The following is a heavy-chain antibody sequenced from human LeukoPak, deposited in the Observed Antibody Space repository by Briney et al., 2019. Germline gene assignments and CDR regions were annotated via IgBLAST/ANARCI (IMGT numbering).Heavy chain of an antibody. Sequence: GGSLRLSCSASGFTFSSYEMNWVRQATGKGLEWVSYISSSGSTIYYADSVKGRFTISRDNAKNSLYLQMNSLRAEDTAVYYCAELGITMIGGVWGKGTTVTISS. CDR3: AELGITMIGGV. CDR1: GFTFSSYE. D-gene: IGHD3-10*02. V-gene: IGHV3-48*03. J-gene: IGHJ6*04. CDR2: ISSSGSTI.